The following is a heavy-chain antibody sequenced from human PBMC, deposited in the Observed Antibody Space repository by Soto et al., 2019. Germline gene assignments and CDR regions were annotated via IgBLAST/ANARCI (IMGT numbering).Heavy chain of an antibody. CDR1: GGTFSSYA. V-gene: IGHV1-69*01. J-gene: IGHJ4*02. D-gene: IGHD1-1*01. Sequence: SVTVSCEACGGTFSSYAISWVRQAPVEGLEWMGGIIPIFGTANYSQKFQGRVTITADESTSTAYMELSSLRSEDTAVYYCARARVEGSKAGTKVLVFDYWGQGTLVTVSS. CDR3: ARARVEGSKAGTKVLVFDY. CDR2: IIPIFGTA.